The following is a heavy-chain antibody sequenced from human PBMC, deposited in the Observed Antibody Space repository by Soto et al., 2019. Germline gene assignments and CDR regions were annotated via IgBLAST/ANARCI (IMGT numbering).Heavy chain of an antibody. CDR1: GGSFSGYY. J-gene: IGHJ4*02. D-gene: IGHD6-19*01. Sequence: SETLSLTCAVYGGSFSGYYWSWIRQPPGKGLEWIGEINHSGSTNYNPSLKSRVTISVDTSKNQFSLKLSSVTAADTAVYYCARGAVAGTDTPIFDYWGQGTLVTVYS. CDR3: ARGAVAGTDTPIFDY. V-gene: IGHV4-34*01. CDR2: INHSGST.